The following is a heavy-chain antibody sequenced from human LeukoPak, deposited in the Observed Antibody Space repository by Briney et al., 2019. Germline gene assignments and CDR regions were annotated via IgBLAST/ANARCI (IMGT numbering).Heavy chain of an antibody. CDR1: GFTFSSYA. V-gene: IGHV3-23*01. D-gene: IGHD3-3*01. Sequence: GGSLRLSCAASGFTFSSYAMSWVRQAPGKGLEWVSAISGSGGSTYYADSVKGRFTISRDNSKNTLYLQMNSLRAGDTAVYYCAKRKYDFWSGSVFDYWGQGTLVTVSS. J-gene: IGHJ4*02. CDR2: ISGSGGST. CDR3: AKRKYDFWSGSVFDY.